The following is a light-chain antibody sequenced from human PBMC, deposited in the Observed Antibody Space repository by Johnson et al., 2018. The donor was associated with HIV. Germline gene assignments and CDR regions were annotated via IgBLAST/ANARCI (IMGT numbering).Light chain of an antibody. J-gene: IGLJ1*01. V-gene: IGLV1-51*02. CDR3: GTWDSSLSALYV. CDR2: ENN. Sequence: QSVLTQPPSVSAAPGQKVTISCSGSTSSIGNNYVSWYQHLPGTAPKLLIYENNKRPSGIPDRFSGSKSGTSATLGITGLQTGDEADYYCGTWDSSLSALYVFGTGTKVTVL. CDR1: TSSIGNNY.